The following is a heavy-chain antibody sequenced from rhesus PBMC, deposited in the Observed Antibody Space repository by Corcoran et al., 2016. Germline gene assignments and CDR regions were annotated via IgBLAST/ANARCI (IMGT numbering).Heavy chain of an antibody. Sequence: QLQLQESGPGLVKPSETLSLTCAVSGGSISDSYRWSWIRQPPGKGLELIGYIYGSSGGTNYNPSLKIRVTISIDASKNQFTLKLSSVPAADTAVYYCAKYSGGWSRYYFDYWGQGVLVTVSS. D-gene: IGHD6-37*01. J-gene: IGHJ4*01. CDR3: AKYSGGWSRYYFDY. V-gene: IGHV4-106*01. CDR2: IYGSSGGT. CDR1: GGSISDSYR.